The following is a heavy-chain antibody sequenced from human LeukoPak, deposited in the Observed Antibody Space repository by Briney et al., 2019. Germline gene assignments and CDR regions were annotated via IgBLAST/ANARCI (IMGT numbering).Heavy chain of an antibody. V-gene: IGHV3-21*01. CDR3: ASRLPIVGGPC. J-gene: IGHJ4*02. CDR2: ISGGSSYI. CDR1: GFTFSTYT. Sequence: PGGSLRLSCAASGFTFSTYTMNWVRQAPGRGLEWVSSISGGSSYIYYADSLKGRFTISRDNAKNSLYLQVDSLRAEDTAVYYCASRLPIVGGPCWGQGTLVTVSS. D-gene: IGHD2-15*01.